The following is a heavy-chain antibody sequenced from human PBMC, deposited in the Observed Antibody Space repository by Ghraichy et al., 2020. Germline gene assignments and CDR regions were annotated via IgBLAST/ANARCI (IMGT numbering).Heavy chain of an antibody. J-gene: IGHJ1*01. D-gene: IGHD6-19*01. CDR2: ISATGGST. Sequence: LSLTCAASGFTFTKYALSWVRQAPGKGLEWVSLISATGGSTFYADSVKGRFTISRDVSKNMLYMEMNNLRVEDTAVYFCAKGHVGRVAVAGCFHHWGQGTLVSVSS. CDR1: GFTFTKYA. CDR3: AKGHVGRVAVAGCFHH. V-gene: IGHV3-23*01.